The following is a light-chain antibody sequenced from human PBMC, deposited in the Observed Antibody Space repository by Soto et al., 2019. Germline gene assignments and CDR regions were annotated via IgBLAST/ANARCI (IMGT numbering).Light chain of an antibody. CDR2: EVS. CDR1: SSDIGTYNF. V-gene: IGLV2-14*02. Sequence: QSVLTQPASVSGSPGQSITISCTGTSSDIGTYNFVSWYQQRPGKAPKFIIYEVSNRPSGVSNRFSGSKSGNTASLTISGLQAEDETDYYCFSYTSSGTYVFGTGTKVTVL. J-gene: IGLJ1*01. CDR3: FSYTSSGTYV.